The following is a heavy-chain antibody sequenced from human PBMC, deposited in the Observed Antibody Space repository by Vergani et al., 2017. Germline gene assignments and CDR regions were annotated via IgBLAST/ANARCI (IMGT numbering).Heavy chain of an antibody. J-gene: IGHJ4*02. CDR1: GGSISSGDYY. CDR2: IYYSGST. D-gene: IGHD6-19*01. CDR3: TRGTAVAGTPLDY. V-gene: IGHV4-30-4*01. Sequence: QVQLQESGPGLVKPSQTLSLTCTVSGGSISSGDYYWSWIRQPPGKGLEWIGYIYYSGSTNYNPSLKSRVTISVDTSKNQFSLKLSSVTAADTAVYYCTRGTAVAGTPLDYWGQGTLVTVSS.